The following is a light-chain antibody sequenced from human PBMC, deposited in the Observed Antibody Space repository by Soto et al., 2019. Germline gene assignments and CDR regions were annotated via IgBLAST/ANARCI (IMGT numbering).Light chain of an antibody. CDR1: ESINRY. Sequence: DIQMTQSPSSLSASVGDRVTITCRASESINRYLNWYQQKPGKAPKLLIYAASTSLSGVPSRFSGSGSGTDFTLTITSLQLDEFATYYCQQSYSNPLTFGGGTKVDIK. CDR2: AAS. V-gene: IGKV1-39*01. CDR3: QQSYSNPLT. J-gene: IGKJ4*01.